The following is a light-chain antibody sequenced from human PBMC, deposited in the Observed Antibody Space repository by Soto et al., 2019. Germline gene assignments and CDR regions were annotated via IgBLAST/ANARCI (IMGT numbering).Light chain of an antibody. CDR3: LQYNSHSWT. J-gene: IGKJ1*01. Sequence: DIQMTQSPSTLSASVGDRVTITCRASQSINSWLAWYQHKPGEAPKLLIYKASSLESGVPSRFSGSGSETEFTLTSSTLQPEDFASYYCLQYNSHSWTFGQETKVEMK. V-gene: IGKV1-5*03. CDR2: KAS. CDR1: QSINSW.